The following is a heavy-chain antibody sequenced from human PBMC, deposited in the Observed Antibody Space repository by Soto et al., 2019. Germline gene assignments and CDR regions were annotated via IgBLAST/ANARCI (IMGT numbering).Heavy chain of an antibody. CDR3: ARGALCSSTKCFGSGDFDT. D-gene: IGHD2-2*01. J-gene: IGHJ3*02. Sequence: RLSCAASGFNFSRYSMNWVRQAPGKGLEWVSSISSSGTYIYYAHSVKGRFTISRDNAKNSLNLQMNSLRAEDTAVYYCARGALCSSTKCFGSGDFDTWGQGPMVTVPS. CDR2: ISSSGTYI. V-gene: IGHV3-21*01. CDR1: GFNFSRYS.